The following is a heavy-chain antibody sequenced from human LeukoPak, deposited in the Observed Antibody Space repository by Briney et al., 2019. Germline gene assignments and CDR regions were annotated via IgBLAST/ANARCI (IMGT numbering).Heavy chain of an antibody. V-gene: IGHV3-30-3*01. Sequence: QPGGSLRLSCAASGFTFSSYAMHWVRQAPGKGLEWVAVISYDGSNKYYADSVKGRFTISRDNSKNTLYLQMNSLRAEDTAVYYCARDFVGAGAFDIWGQGTMVTVSS. CDR3: ARDFVGAGAFDI. CDR1: GFTFSSYA. CDR2: ISYDGSNK. J-gene: IGHJ3*02. D-gene: IGHD1-26*01.